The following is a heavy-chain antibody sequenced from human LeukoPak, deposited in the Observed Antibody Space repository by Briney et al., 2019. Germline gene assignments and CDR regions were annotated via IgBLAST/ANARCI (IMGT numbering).Heavy chain of an antibody. V-gene: IGHV4-39*07. CDR3: ARAPGMYNWNFWFYP. CDR2: IYYSGSP. CDR1: GGSISSSSYY. Sequence: SETLSLTCTVSGGSISSSSYYWGWIRQPPEKGLEWIGSIYYSGSPYYNPSLKSRVTISVDTSKNQLSLKLSSVTAADTAVYYCARAPGMYNWNFWFYPWGQGTLVTVSS. D-gene: IGHD1-7*01. J-gene: IGHJ5*02.